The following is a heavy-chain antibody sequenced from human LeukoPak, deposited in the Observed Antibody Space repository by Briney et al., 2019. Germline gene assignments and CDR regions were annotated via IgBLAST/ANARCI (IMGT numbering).Heavy chain of an antibody. D-gene: IGHD3-10*01. CDR2: INPSGGST. CDR3: ARDVIRITMASPMDV. V-gene: IGHV1-46*01. CDR1: GYTFTSYY. Sequence: ASVKVSCKASGYTFTSYYMHWVRQAPGQGLEWMGIINPSGGSTSYAQKFQGRVTMTRDTSTSTVYMELSSLRSEDTAVYYCARDVIRITMASPMDVWGQGTTVTVSS. J-gene: IGHJ6*02.